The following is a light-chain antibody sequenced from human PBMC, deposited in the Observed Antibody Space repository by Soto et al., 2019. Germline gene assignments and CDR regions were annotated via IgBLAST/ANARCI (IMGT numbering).Light chain of an antibody. CDR2: EVS. V-gene: IGLV2-14*01. CDR1: SSDIGIYDY. CDR3: SSYTNVNTLV. J-gene: IGLJ1*01. Sequence: QSALAQPASVSGSPGQSITISCTGTSSDIGIYDYVSWYQRHPGRAPQLMIYEVSNRPLGVSRRFTGSKSGNTASLTISGLQAEDEADYFCSSYTNVNTLVFGGGTKVTVL.